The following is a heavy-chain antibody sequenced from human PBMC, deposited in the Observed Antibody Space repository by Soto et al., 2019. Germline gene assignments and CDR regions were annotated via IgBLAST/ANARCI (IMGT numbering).Heavy chain of an antibody. CDR3: ARHRGSGSYRNWFDP. D-gene: IGHD3-10*01. V-gene: IGHV4-39*01. Sequence: PSETLSLTCTVSGGSISSSSYYWGWIRQPPGKGLEWIGSIYYSGSTYYNPSLKSRVTISVDTSKNQFSLKLSSVTAADTAVYYCARHRGSGSYRNWFDPWGQGTLVTVSS. CDR2: IYYSGST. J-gene: IGHJ5*02. CDR1: GGSISSSSYY.